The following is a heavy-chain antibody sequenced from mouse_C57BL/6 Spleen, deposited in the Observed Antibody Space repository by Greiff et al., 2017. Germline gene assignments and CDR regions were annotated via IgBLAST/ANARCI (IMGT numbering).Heavy chain of an antibody. CDR1: GYTFTDYN. V-gene: IGHV1-18*01. D-gene: IGHD4-1*01. CDR3: ARPINWEYFDV. J-gene: IGHJ1*03. Sequence: EVQLQQSGPELVKPGASVKIPCKASGYTFTDYNMDWVKQSHGKSLEWIGDINPNNGGTIYNQKFKGKATLTVDKSSSTAYMELRSLTSEDTAVYYCARPINWEYFDVWGTGTTVTASS. CDR2: INPNNGGT.